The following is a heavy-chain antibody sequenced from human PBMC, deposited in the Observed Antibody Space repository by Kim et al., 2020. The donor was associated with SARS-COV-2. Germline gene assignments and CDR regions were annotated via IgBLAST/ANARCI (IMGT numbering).Heavy chain of an antibody. Sequence: ETLSLTCTVSGGSISSSSYYWGWIRQPPGKGLEWIGSIYYSGSTYYNPSLKSRVTISVDTSKNQFSLKLSSVTAADTAVYYCARVEYSSSSRYFDYWGQGTLVTVSS. J-gene: IGHJ4*02. CDR1: GGSISSSSYY. CDR2: IYYSGST. V-gene: IGHV4-39*01. CDR3: ARVEYSSSSRYFDY. D-gene: IGHD6-6*01.